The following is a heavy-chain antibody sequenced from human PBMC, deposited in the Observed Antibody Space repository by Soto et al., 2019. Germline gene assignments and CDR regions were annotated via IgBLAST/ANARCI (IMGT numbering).Heavy chain of an antibody. V-gene: IGHV4-30-2*01. CDR3: ARDCSSTSCYGITDP. CDR1: GGSISSGGYS. J-gene: IGHJ5*02. D-gene: IGHD2-2*01. CDR2: IYHSGST. Sequence: SETLSLTCAVSGGSISSGGYSWSWIRQPPGKGLEWIGYIYHSGSTYYNPSLKSRVTISVDRSKNQFSLKLSSVTAADTAVYYCARDCSSTSCYGITDPWGQGTLVTVSS.